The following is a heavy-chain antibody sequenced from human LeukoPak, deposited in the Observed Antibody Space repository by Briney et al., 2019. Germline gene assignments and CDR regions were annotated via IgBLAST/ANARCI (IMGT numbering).Heavy chain of an antibody. V-gene: IGHV3-30-3*01. D-gene: IGHD3-3*01. Sequence: PGGSLRLSCAASGFTFNTYAIHWARQAPGKGLERVAFISWNADTTYYADSVKGRFTISRDDSKNTVYLQINSLKAEDTALYYCARDLEIGSSSYYFDYWGQGTLVTVSS. CDR1: GFTFNTYA. CDR2: ISWNADTT. CDR3: ARDLEIGSSSYYFDY. J-gene: IGHJ4*02.